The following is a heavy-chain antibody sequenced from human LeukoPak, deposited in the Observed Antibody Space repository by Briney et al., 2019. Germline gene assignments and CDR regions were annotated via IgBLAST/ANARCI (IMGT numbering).Heavy chain of an antibody. J-gene: IGHJ3*01. V-gene: IGHV1-8*01. Sequence: ASVXVSCKASGYTFTSNDINWVRQATGQGLEWMGWMNPNSGNTGYAQKFQGRVTMTRNTSISTAYMELSSLRSEDTAVYYCAREIPSGIYYDSGGYPVVKWGQGTMVTVSS. CDR3: AREIPSGIYYDSGGYPVVK. D-gene: IGHD3-22*01. CDR2: MNPNSGNT. CDR1: GYTFTSND.